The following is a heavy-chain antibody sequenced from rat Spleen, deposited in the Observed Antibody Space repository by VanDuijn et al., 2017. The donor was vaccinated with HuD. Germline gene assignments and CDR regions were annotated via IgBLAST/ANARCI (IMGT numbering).Heavy chain of an antibody. Sequence: EVQLEESDGGLVQPGRSLKLSCAASGFTFSNYGMAWVRQAPTKGLEWVASITSAGDTTYYPDSVKVRFTISRDNAKSTLYLQMNSLRSEETATYYCTREGLGRWGQGVMVTVSS. V-gene: IGHV5-29*01. J-gene: IGHJ2*01. CDR3: TREGLGR. D-gene: IGHD5-1*01. CDR2: ITSAGDTT. CDR1: GFTFSNYG.